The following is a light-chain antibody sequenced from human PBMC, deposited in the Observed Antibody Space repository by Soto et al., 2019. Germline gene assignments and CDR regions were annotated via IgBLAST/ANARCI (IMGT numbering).Light chain of an antibody. CDR2: TAS. Sequence: DIQMTQSPSSLSASVGDRVTISCRASPSISIYLNWYQHKAGKAPKLLIYTASRLQSGVPSRFSGRGSGTDFTLTISSLQPEDYASYYCQQSYSTPFTFGQGTRLEIK. V-gene: IGKV1-39*01. CDR1: PSISIY. J-gene: IGKJ5*01. CDR3: QQSYSTPFT.